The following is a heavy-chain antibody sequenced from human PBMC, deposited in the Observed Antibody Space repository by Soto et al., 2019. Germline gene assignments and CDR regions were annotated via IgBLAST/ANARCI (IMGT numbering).Heavy chain of an antibody. CDR2: IYYSGST. V-gene: IGHV4-59*01. D-gene: IGHD3-9*01. CDR1: GGSISSYY. CDR3: ARGHRLVSTFYYYYGMDV. Sequence: PSETLSLTCTVSGGSISSYYWSWIRQPPGKGLEWIGYIYYSGSTNYNPSLKSRVTISVDTSKNQFSLKLSSVTTADTAVYYCARGHRLVSTFYYYYGMDVWGQGTTVTVSS. J-gene: IGHJ6*02.